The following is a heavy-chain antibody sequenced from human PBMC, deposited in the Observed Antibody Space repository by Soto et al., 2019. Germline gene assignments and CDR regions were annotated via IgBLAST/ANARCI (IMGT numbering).Heavy chain of an antibody. D-gene: IGHD3-10*01. V-gene: IGHV3-23*01. CDR3: AKDLSDYGSGSYYTSQTTYYFDY. J-gene: IGHJ4*02. CDR1: GFTFSSYA. CDR2: ISGSGGST. Sequence: GGSLRLSCAASGFTFSSYAMSWVRQAPGKGLEWVSAISGSGGSTYYADSVKGRFTISRDNSKNTLYLQMNSLRAEDTAVYYCAKDLSDYGSGSYYTSQTTYYFDYWGQGTPVTVSS.